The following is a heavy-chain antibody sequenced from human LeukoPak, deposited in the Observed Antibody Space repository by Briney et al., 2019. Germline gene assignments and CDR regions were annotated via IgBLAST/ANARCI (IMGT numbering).Heavy chain of an antibody. Sequence: SETLSLTCTVSGVSINNYYWSWIRQPPGKGLEWIGYLYYSGRTNYNPSLRSRVAISLDTSKNQFSPKMESVTAADTAIYYCARDIPSGYHDHWGPGTLVTVSS. D-gene: IGHD3-3*01. V-gene: IGHV4-59*12. CDR2: LYYSGRT. CDR1: GVSINNYY. CDR3: ARDIPSGYHDH. J-gene: IGHJ5*02.